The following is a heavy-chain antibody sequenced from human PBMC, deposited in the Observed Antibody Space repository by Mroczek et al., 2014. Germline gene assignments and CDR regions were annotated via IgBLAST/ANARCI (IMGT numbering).Heavy chain of an antibody. Sequence: QVQLQGVRAQGLVQPSETLSLTCTVSGASLKTHNWSWVRXPPGKGLEWIGYVYHSGNTNYNPSLESRVTISMDTSNNQFFLKLRSVTAADTGVYFCARIRLARYFNLWGRGTLVSVSS. CDR1: GASLKTHN. V-gene: IGHV4-59*11. CDR3: ARIRLARYFNL. D-gene: IGHD3-9*01. J-gene: IGHJ2*01. CDR2: VYHSGNT.